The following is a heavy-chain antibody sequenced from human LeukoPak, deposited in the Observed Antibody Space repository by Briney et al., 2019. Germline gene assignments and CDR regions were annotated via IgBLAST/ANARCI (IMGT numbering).Heavy chain of an antibody. V-gene: IGHV3-15*01. D-gene: IGHD3-3*01. CDR3: TTEPNYDFWSGHSMDV. J-gene: IGHJ6*03. Sequence: GGSLRLSCAASGFTFSSYSMNWVRQAPGKGLEWVGRIKSKTDGGTTDYAAPVKGRFTISRDDSKNTLYLQMNSLKTEDTAVYYCTTEPNYDFWSGHSMDVWGKGTTVTVSS. CDR2: IKSKTDGGTT. CDR1: GFTFSSYS.